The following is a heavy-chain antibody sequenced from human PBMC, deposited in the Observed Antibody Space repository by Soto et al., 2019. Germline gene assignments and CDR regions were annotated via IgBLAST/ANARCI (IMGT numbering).Heavy chain of an antibody. CDR2: TYYSGGS. CDR1: GASVSSAEHY. CDR3: ARLSGYDPAGAADK. J-gene: IGHJ4*02. Sequence: QVQLQESGPGLVKASQTLSLTCTLSGASVSSAEHYWSWIRQPPGKGLEWIGYTYYSGGSYYNASLQRRVSISVDTSQNQYSLELTSVTAADTAVYYCARLSGYDPAGAADKWGPGILVSVSS. D-gene: IGHD5-12*01. V-gene: IGHV4-30-4*01.